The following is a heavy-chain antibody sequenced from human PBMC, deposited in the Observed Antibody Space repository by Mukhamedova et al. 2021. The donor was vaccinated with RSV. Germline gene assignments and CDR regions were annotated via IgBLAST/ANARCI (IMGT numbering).Heavy chain of an antibody. CDR3: ARDPSGWFDP. J-gene: IGHJ5*02. Sequence: GLEWIGYISYSGNTNFNPSLKSRVTISVDTPKSQFSLKLSSVTAADTAVYYCARDPSGWFDPWGQGTLVTVSS. V-gene: IGHV4-59*01. D-gene: IGHD3-10*01. CDR2: ISYSGNT.